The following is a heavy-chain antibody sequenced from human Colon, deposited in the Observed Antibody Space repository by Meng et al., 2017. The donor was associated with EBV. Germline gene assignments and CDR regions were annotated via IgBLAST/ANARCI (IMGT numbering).Heavy chain of an antibody. Sequence: LQLVQGGGEVKKPGASVRVSFKASGYTFTHHGISWIRQAPGQGLEWMGWISCYNGDTNYAQKLQGRVTMTTDTSTNTAYMDLRGLRSDDTAVYYCARDPSNTSGRYAYFDYWGQGTLVTVSS. V-gene: IGHV1-18*01. J-gene: IGHJ4*02. CDR1: GYTFTHHG. D-gene: IGHD6-19*01. CDR3: ARDPSNTSGRYAYFDY. CDR2: ISCYNGDT.